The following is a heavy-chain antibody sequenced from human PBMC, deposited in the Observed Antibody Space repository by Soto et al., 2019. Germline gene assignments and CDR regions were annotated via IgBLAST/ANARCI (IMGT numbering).Heavy chain of an antibody. Sequence: SETLSLTCAVYGGSFSGYYWSWIRQPPGKGLEWIGEINHSGSTNYNPSLKSRVTISVDTSKNQFSLKLSSVTAADTAVYYCARGRTYYYDSSGPYYFDYWGQGTLVTVSS. J-gene: IGHJ4*02. CDR2: INHSGST. CDR1: GGSFSGYY. D-gene: IGHD3-22*01. CDR3: ARGRTYYYDSSGPYYFDY. V-gene: IGHV4-34*01.